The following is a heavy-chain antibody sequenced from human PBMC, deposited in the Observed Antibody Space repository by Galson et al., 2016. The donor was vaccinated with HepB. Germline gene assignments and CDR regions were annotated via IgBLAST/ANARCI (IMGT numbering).Heavy chain of an antibody. CDR1: GFIFSNYA. CDR2: IDIAGDT. V-gene: IGHV3-13*01. J-gene: IGHJ4*02. Sequence: SLRLSCAASGFIFSNYAVHWVRQVAGKGLEWVACIDIAGDTYYPDSVKGRFTISRENAKSTVYLQINSLRAEDTAVYYCVRDQVDYYESSGDDFDYWGQGTLVTVSS. D-gene: IGHD3-22*01. CDR3: VRDQVDYYESSGDDFDY.